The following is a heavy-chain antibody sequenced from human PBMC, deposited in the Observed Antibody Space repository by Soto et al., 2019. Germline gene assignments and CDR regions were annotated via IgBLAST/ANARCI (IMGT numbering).Heavy chain of an antibody. Sequence: SETLSLTCAVYGGSFSGYYWSWIRQPPGKGLEWIGEINHSGSTNYNPSLKSRVTISVDTSKNQFSLKLSSVTAADTAVYYCARMGHSSSSSKNDYWGQGTLVTVSS. CDR1: GGSFSGYY. CDR3: ARMGHSSSSSKNDY. D-gene: IGHD6-6*01. V-gene: IGHV4-34*01. CDR2: INHSGST. J-gene: IGHJ4*02.